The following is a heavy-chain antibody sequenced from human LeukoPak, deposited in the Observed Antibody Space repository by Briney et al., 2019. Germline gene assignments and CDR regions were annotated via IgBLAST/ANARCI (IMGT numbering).Heavy chain of an antibody. CDR3: AKEGGYDILTGHSTDY. CDR1: GFTFSSYA. CDR2: IGGSGGTT. V-gene: IGHV3-23*01. Sequence: GGSLRLSCAASGFTFSSYAMSWVREAPGEGLEWVSGIGGSGGTTFYADSVKGRFTISRDNSKNTLYLQMNSLRAEDTAVYYCAKEGGYDILTGHSTDYWGQGTLVTVSS. D-gene: IGHD3-9*01. J-gene: IGHJ4*02.